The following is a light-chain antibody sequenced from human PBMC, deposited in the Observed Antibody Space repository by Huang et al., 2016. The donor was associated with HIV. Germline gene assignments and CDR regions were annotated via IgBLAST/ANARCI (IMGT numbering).Light chain of an antibody. CDR1: QSVNNN. Sequence: EIVMTQSPATLSVSPGERATLSCRASQSVNNNLAWYQQKPGQAPRLLIHGASTRATGISARVSGSGSGTDFTLTINSLQSEDFATYYCQQYNNWPPYTFGQGTKLEIK. CDR2: GAS. J-gene: IGKJ2*01. V-gene: IGKV3-15*01. CDR3: QQYNNWPPYT.